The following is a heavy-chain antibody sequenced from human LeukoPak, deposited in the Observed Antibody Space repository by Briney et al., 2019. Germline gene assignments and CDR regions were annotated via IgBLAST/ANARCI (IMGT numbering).Heavy chain of an antibody. D-gene: IGHD2-2*01. Sequence: SETLSLTCTVSGYSISSGYYWGWIRQPPGKGLEWIGSIYHSGSTYYNPSLKSRVTISVDTSKNQFSLKLSSVTAADTAVYYCARETGHPGVPAALNWFDPWGQGTLVTVSS. CDR2: IYHSGST. CDR3: ARETGHPGVPAALNWFDP. V-gene: IGHV4-38-2*02. J-gene: IGHJ5*02. CDR1: GYSISSGYY.